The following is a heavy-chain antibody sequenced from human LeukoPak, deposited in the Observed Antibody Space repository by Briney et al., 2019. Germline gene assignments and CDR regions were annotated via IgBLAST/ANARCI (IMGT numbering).Heavy chain of an antibody. V-gene: IGHV3-30*02. Sequence: GGSLRLSCATSGFTFSTSGMHWVRQAPGKGLEWVAFIRYDGSNKYYADPVKGRFTISRDNSKNTLYLQMNSLRAEDTAVYYCAKDSESLLYYDFWSGYNFDYWGQGTLVTVSS. CDR3: AKDSESLLYYDFWSGYNFDY. CDR2: IRYDGSNK. D-gene: IGHD3-3*01. J-gene: IGHJ4*02. CDR1: GFTFSTSG.